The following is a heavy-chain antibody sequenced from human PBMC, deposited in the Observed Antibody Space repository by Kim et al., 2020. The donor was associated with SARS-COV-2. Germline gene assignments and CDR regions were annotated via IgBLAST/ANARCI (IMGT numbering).Heavy chain of an antibody. CDR2: IWYDGSNK. CDR3: ARDTRDYYGMDV. CDR1: GFTFSSYG. V-gene: IGHV3-33*01. J-gene: IGHJ6*02. Sequence: GGSLRLSCAASGFTFSSYGMHWVRQAPGKGLEWVAVIWYDGSNKYYADSVKGRFTISRDNSKNTLYLQMNSLRAEDTAVYYRARDTRDYYGMDVWGQGTTVTVSS.